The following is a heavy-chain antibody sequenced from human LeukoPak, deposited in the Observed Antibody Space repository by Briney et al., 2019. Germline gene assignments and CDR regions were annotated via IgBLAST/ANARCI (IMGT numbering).Heavy chain of an antibody. Sequence: SGTLSLTCAVSGGSFSGYYWSWIRQPPGKGLEWIGEINHSGSTNYNPSLKSRVTISVDTSKNQFSLKLSSVTAADTAVYYCARDVGAIRLFYWGQGTLVTVSS. J-gene: IGHJ4*02. CDR1: GGSFSGYY. D-gene: IGHD1-26*01. CDR2: INHSGST. CDR3: ARDVGAIRLFY. V-gene: IGHV4-34*01.